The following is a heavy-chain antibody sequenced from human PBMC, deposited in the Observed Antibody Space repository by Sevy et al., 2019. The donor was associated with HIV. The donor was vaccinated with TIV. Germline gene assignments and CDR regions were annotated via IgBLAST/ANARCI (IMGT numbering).Heavy chain of an antibody. CDR1: RFTFTTYD. CDR2: ISHDGSYQ. V-gene: IGHV3-30*18. Sequence: GGSLRLSYAASRFTFTTYDIHWVRQAPGKGLEWVAVISHDGSYQYYTDSVKGRFTISRDDSKNKAYLQMNSLRADDSGVYYCAKGQGYDYIWGNERSEYYFDYWGQGTLVTVSS. CDR3: AKGQGYDYIWGNERSEYYFDY. J-gene: IGHJ4*02. D-gene: IGHD3-16*01.